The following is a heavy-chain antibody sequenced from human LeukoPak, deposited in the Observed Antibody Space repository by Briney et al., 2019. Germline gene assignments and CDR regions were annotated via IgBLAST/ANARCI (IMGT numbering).Heavy chain of an antibody. Sequence: GGSLRLSCAASGFTFDDYTMPWVRQAPGKGLEWVSLISWDGGSTYYADSVKGRFTISRDNSKNSLYLQMNSLRTEDTALYYCAKGHYYYGMDVWGQGTTVTVSS. CDR3: AKGHYYYGMDV. CDR1: GFTFDDYT. CDR2: ISWDGGST. V-gene: IGHV3-43*01. J-gene: IGHJ6*02.